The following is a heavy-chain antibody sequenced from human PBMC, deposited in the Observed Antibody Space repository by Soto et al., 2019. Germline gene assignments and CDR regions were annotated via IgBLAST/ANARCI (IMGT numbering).Heavy chain of an antibody. J-gene: IGHJ6*02. Sequence: QVQLQESGPGLVKPSETLSLTCTVSGGFITSYYWSWIRQPPGKGLEWLGYIYYTGSTNYNPSLKSRVTISLDTSKNQFSLKLSSVTAADTAVYYCARHAYGSGFYYGMNVWGQGTTVTVSS. CDR3: ARHAYGSGFYYGMNV. V-gene: IGHV4-59*08. D-gene: IGHD3-10*01. CDR1: GGFITSYY. CDR2: IYYTGST.